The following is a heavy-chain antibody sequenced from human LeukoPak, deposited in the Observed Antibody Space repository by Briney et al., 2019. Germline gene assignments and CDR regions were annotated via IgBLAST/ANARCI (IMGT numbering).Heavy chain of an antibody. D-gene: IGHD6-19*01. CDR2: IKQDGSEK. V-gene: IGHV3-7*01. CDR1: GFTFSSYW. J-gene: IGHJ4*02. CDR3: ARDSYSSGYY. Sequence: HPGGSLRLSCVASGFTFSSYWMSWVRQAPGKGLEWVANIKQDGSEKYYVDSVKGRFTISRDNAKNSLYLQMNSLRAEDTAVYYCARDSYSSGYYWGQGTLVTVSS.